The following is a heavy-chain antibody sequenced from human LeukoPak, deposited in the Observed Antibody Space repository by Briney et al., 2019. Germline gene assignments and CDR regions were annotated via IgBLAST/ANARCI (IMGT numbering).Heavy chain of an antibody. CDR2: IYTSGST. CDR3: ARTNIVVVPAAIWSWFDP. D-gene: IGHD2-2*02. J-gene: IGHJ5*02. CDR1: GGSLSSYY. Sequence: SETLSLTCTVSGGSLSSYYWSWIRQPPGKGLEWIGYIYTSGSTNYNPSLKSRVTISVDTSKNQFSLKLSSVTAADTAVYYCARTNIVVVPAAIWSWFDPWGQGTLVTVSS. V-gene: IGHV4-4*09.